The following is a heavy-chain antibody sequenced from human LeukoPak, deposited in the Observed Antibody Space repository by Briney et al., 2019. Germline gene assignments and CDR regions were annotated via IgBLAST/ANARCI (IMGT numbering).Heavy chain of an antibody. Sequence: PGGSLRLSCAASGFTFSSHYMHWVRQAPGKGLEWVAVIRYDGSNKYYADSVKGRFTISRDNSKNTLYLQMNSLRAEDTAVYYCARVPHRGVATIINFDYWGQGTLVTVSS. CDR2: IRYDGSNK. V-gene: IGHV3-33*08. J-gene: IGHJ4*02. CDR1: GFTFSSHY. D-gene: IGHD5-12*01. CDR3: ARVPHRGVATIINFDY.